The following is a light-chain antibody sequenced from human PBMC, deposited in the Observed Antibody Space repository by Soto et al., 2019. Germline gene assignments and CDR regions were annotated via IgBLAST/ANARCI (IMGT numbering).Light chain of an antibody. J-gene: IGLJ3*02. CDR1: SGRFASNS. CDR3: QSHDYSNQV. Sequence: NFMLTQPHSVSESPGKTVTISCTRSSGRFASNSVQWYQQRPGSAPTTVMYDDNQRPSGVPDRFSGSIDRSSNSASLTISGLKTEDEADYYCQSHDYSNQVFGGWTKLTVL. V-gene: IGLV6-57*03. CDR2: DDN.